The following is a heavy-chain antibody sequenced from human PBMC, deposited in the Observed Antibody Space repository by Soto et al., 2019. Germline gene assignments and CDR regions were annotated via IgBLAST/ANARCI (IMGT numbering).Heavy chain of an antibody. CDR2: INPNSGGT. CDR1: GYTFTGYY. V-gene: IGHV1-2*02. J-gene: IGHJ4*02. CDR3: ARDLWDGYSVYYFDY. Sequence: ASVKVSCKASGYTFTGYYIHWVRQAPGQGLEWMGWINPNSGGTNYAQKFQGRVTMTRDTSISTAYMELSRLRSDDTAVYYCARDLWDGYSVYYFDYWGQGTLVTVSS. D-gene: IGHD5-18*01.